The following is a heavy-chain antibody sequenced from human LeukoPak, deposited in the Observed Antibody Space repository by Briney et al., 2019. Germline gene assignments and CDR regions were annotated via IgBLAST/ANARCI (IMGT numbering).Heavy chain of an antibody. D-gene: IGHD3-16*02. V-gene: IGHV4-30-4*01. CDR3: ARGPNYVWGSYRYFDY. J-gene: IGHJ4*02. Sequence: SETLSLTCTVSGASISSGDYYWSWIRKYPGKGLEWIGYIYYSGSTSYNPSLKSRVTISVDTSKNQFSLKLTSVTAADTAVYYCARGPNYVWGSYRYFDYWGQGTLVTVSS. CDR1: GASISSGDYY. CDR2: IYYSGST.